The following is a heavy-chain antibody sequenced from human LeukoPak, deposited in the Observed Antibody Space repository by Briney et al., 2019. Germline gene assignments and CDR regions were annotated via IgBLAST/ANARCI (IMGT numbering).Heavy chain of an antibody. CDR1: GFTFSSYS. CDR2: IRYDGSNE. J-gene: IGHJ3*02. D-gene: IGHD5-24*01. V-gene: IGHV3-30*02. CDR3: AKDSGVGMATTFSILDI. Sequence: GGSLRLSCAASGFTFSSYSMHWVRQAPGKGLEWVALIRYDGSNEYYADAVKGRFTISRDNSKNTQYLQMNSLRAEDTAVYYCAKDSGVGMATTFSILDIWGQGTMVTVSS.